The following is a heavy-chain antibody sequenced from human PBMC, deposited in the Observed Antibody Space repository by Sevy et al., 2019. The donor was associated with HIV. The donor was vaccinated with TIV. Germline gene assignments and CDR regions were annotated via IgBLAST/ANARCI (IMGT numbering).Heavy chain of an antibody. J-gene: IGHJ4*02. D-gene: IGHD1-26*01. V-gene: IGHV3-33*01. CDR2: IWHDGSQK. CDR3: ARGRVGATTSYYFDY. Sequence: GGSLRLSCAASGFTFSSYAMHWVRQAPGKGLEWVGFIWHDGSQKYYADSVRGRFTFSRDNSKNTLFLQVSSLRGEDTAVYYCARGRVGATTSYYFDYWGQGPLVTVSS. CDR1: GFTFSSYA.